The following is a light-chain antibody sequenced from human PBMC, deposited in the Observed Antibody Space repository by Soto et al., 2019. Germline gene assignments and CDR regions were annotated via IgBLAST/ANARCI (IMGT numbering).Light chain of an antibody. V-gene: IGKV3-20*01. CDR3: QHYVTSLTT. CDR1: QRVTSHY. J-gene: IGKJ1*01. CDR2: GSS. Sequence: EIVLTQSPGTLSLSPGERATLSCGASQRVTSHYLAWYQQKPGQAPRLIIYGSSTRATGIPDRFTGSVSGTDFTLTISRLEPEDFAIYYCQHYVTSLTTFGQGTRVEIK.